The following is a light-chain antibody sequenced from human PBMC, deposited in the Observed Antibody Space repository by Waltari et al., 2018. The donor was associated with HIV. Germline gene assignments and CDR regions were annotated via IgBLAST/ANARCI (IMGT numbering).Light chain of an antibody. J-gene: IGLJ3*02. CDR2: EDN. Sequence: NFMLTQPHSVSESPGKTVTISCTRSSGSIASTYVQWYQQRPGSAPTTVIFEDNQRPSGVPDRFSGSIDSSSNSASLTISGLKTEDEADYYCQSFDTNIWVFGGGTKLTVL. CDR3: QSFDTNIWV. CDR1: SGSIASTY. V-gene: IGLV6-57*04.